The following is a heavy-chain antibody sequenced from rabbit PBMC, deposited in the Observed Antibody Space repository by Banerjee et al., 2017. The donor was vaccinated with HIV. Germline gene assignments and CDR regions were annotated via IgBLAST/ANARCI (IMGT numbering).Heavy chain of an antibody. V-gene: IGHV1S45*01. Sequence: QEQLEESGGDLVKPEGSLTLTCAASGFSFSSSYWICWVRQAPGKGLEWIACIYAGSSGSSHDASWANGRFIVSKTSSTTVTLQMTSLTAADTATYFCARDPASSRGLWGPGTLVTVS. D-gene: IGHD1-1*01. CDR3: ARDPASSRGL. CDR1: GFSFSSSYW. J-gene: IGHJ4*01. CDR2: IYAGSSGSS.